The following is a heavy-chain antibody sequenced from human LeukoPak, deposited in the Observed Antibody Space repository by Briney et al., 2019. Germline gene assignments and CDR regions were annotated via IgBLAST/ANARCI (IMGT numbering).Heavy chain of an antibody. CDR2: INPNSGGT. V-gene: IGHV1-2*02. CDR3: ARRLGTGTTLGY. J-gene: IGHJ4*02. CDR1: GYTFTVYY. D-gene: IGHD1-1*01. Sequence: ASVTVSCKTSGYTFTVYYIHWVRQAPGQGLERMGWINPNSGGTNYAQNFQGTVTMTRDTSTSTAYMELSSLRSDDTAVYYCARRLGTGTTLGYWGQGTLVTVSS.